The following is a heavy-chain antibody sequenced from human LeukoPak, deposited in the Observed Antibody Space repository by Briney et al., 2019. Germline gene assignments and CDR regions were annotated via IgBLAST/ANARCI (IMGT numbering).Heavy chain of an antibody. Sequence: GESLRLSCAASGFTFTTYWMSWVRQAPGKGLGWVASINQDGTEKYYVDSVKGRFTISRDNSKNTLYLQMNSLRAEDTAVYYCAKDSAKKYDDYWGQGTLVTVSS. CDR1: GFTFTTYW. D-gene: IGHD2/OR15-2a*01. CDR3: AKDSAKKYDDY. V-gene: IGHV3-7*03. CDR2: INQDGTEK. J-gene: IGHJ4*02.